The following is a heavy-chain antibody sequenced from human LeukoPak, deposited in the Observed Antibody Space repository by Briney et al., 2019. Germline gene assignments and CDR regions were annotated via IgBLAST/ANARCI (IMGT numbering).Heavy chain of an antibody. Sequence: GGSLRLSCAASGFTFGSYWVHWVRQAPGKGLVWVSRINNDGSSTSYADSVKGRFTISRDNAKNTLYLKMNSLRAEDTAVYYCAKDRLSSARGYFDYWGQGTLVTVSS. D-gene: IGHD6-19*01. CDR1: GFTFGSYW. V-gene: IGHV3-74*01. CDR3: AKDRLSSARGYFDY. CDR2: INNDGSST. J-gene: IGHJ4*02.